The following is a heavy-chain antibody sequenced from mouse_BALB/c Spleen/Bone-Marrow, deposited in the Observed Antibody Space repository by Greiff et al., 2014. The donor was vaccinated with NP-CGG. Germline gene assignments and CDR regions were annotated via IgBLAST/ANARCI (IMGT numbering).Heavy chain of an antibody. Sequence: EVNLVESGPDLVKPGASVKLSCKASGYSFTGYFLNWVRQSHGKSLEWIGRINPFNGDTFYNQKLKGKATLTVDKSSTTAHMELPSLTSEDSAVYYCGRWGDGYYYAMDYWGQGTSVTVSS. J-gene: IGHJ4*01. V-gene: IGHV1-20*01. CDR2: INPFNGDT. CDR3: GRWGDGYYYAMDY. D-gene: IGHD2-3*01. CDR1: GYSFTGYF.